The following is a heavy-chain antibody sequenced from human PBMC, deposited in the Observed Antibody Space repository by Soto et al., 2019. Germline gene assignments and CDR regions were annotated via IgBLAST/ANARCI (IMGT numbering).Heavy chain of an antibody. CDR3: ARSSGGVFGIIIEGSNWLAP. D-gene: IGHD3-16*02. J-gene: IGHJ5*02. CDR1: GGTFSSYA. V-gene: IGHV1-69*13. Sequence: SVKVSCKASGGTFSSYAISWVRQAPGQGLELMGGIIPIFGTANYAQKFQGRVTITADESTSTAYMELSSLRSEDTAVYYCARSSGGVFGIIIEGSNWLAPWGQGSLVTVSS. CDR2: IIPIFGTA.